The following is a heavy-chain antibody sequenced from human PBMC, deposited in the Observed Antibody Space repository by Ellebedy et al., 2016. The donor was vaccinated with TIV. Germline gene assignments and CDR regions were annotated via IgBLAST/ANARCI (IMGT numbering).Heavy chain of an antibody. CDR3: ARRGYSYGRPTASYYFDY. V-gene: IGHV5-51*01. J-gene: IGHJ4*02. CDR2: IYPGDSDT. Sequence: GESLKISCKGSGYSFTSYWIGWVRQMPGKGLEWMGIIYPGDSDTRYSPSFQGQVTISADKSNSTAYLQWSSLKASDTAMYYCARRGYSYGRPTASYYFDYWGQGTLVTVSS. CDR1: GYSFTSYW. D-gene: IGHD5-18*01.